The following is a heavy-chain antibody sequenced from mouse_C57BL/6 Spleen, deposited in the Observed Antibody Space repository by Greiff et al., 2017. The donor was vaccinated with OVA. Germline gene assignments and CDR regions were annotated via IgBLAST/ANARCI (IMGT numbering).Heavy chain of an antibody. V-gene: IGHV1-42*01. CDR2: INPSTGGT. D-gene: IGHD1-1*01. J-gene: IGHJ1*03. CDR1: GYSFTGYY. CDR3: ARRVITSGYFDV. Sequence: VHVKQSGPELVKPGASVKISCKASGYSFTGYYMNWVKQSPEKSLEWIGEINPSTGGTTYNQKFKAKATLTVDKSSSTAYMQLKSLTSEDSAVYYCARRVITSGYFDVWGTGTTVTVSS.